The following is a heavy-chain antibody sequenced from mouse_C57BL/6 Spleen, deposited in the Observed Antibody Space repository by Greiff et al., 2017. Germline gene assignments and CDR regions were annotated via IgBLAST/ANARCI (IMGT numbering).Heavy chain of an antibody. Sequence: VQLQQSGPELVKPGASVKISCKASGYSFTDYNMNWVKQSHGQSLEWIGVINPNYGTTSSNQNFKGTATLPVYHSSSTADMQLHSLTSEDSAVYYCTRSMITTDYAKDSWGQGTSVTDSS. CDR3: TRSMITTDYAKDS. CDR1: GYSFTDYN. D-gene: IGHD2-4*01. CDR2: INPNYGTT. J-gene: IGHJ4*01. V-gene: IGHV1-39*01.